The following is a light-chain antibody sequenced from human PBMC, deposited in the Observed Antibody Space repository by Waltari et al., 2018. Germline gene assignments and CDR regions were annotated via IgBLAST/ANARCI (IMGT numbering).Light chain of an antibody. CDR1: SSDVGFYNY. CDR3: NSYAGSSSWV. J-gene: IGLJ3*02. CDR2: DVS. Sequence: QSALTQPASVSGSPGQSITISCTGTSSDVGFYNYVSWYQPHPGKAPKLMIYDVSERPSGGSNRFSGSKSGNTASLTISGLQAEDEAYYYCNSYAGSSSWVFGGGTKLTVL. V-gene: IGLV2-14*01.